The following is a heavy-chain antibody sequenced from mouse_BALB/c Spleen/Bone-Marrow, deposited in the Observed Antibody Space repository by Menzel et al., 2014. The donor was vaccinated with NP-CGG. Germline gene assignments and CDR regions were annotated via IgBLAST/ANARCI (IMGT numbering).Heavy chain of an antibody. CDR3: ARGLYGDSVY. V-gene: IGHV1-69*02. Sequence: VKLVESGADLVKPGASVKLSCKASGYTFTSYWMHWMKQRPGQGLEWIGEIDPSDSYTNYNQKFKGKATLTVDKSSSTAYMQLSSLTSEDSAVYYCARGLYGDSVYWGQGTTLTVSS. D-gene: IGHD2-13*01. CDR2: IDPSDSYT. J-gene: IGHJ2*01. CDR1: GYTFTSYW.